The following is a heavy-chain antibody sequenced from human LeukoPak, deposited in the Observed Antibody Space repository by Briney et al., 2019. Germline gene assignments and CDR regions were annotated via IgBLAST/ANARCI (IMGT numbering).Heavy chain of an antibody. V-gene: IGHV3-49*03. CDR2: IRSKAYGGTT. CDR3: TTGWELRWADAFDI. CDR1: GFTFGDYA. J-gene: IGHJ3*02. D-gene: IGHD1-26*01. Sequence: GGSLRLSCTASGFTFGDYAMSWFRQAPGRGLEWVGFIRSKAYGGTTEYAASVKGRFTISRDDSKSIAYLQMNSLKTEDTAVYYCTTGWELRWADAFDIWGQRTMVTVSS.